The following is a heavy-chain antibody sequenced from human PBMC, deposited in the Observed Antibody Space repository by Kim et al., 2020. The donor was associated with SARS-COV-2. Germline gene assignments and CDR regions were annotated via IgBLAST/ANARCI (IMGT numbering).Heavy chain of an antibody. D-gene: IGHD3-10*01. J-gene: IGHJ4*02. Sequence: GGSLRLSCAASGFTFSSYAISWFRQAPGQGLERVSGITGRSGNIWNADSVMGRFTISRDNFKNTLFLQMNRLRSEDTAVYYCAREITPTSKGSFNYWGQGTLVTVSS. CDR3: AREITPTSKGSFNY. CDR2: ITGRSGNI. V-gene: IGHV3-23*01. CDR1: GFTFSSYA.